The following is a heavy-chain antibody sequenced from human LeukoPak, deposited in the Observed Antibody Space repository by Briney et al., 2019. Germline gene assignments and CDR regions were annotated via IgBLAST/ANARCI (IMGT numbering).Heavy chain of an antibody. CDR1: GFTFGDFG. CDR2: ITWNGGST. J-gene: IGHJ6*03. CDR3: ASKVPPDNYDPTYYYYYYMDV. Sequence: GGSLRLSCAASGFTFGDFGMSWVRQGPGKGLEWVSGITWNGGSTGYGDSVKGRFTISRDNSKNTLYLQMNSLRAEDTAVYYCASKVPPDNYDPTYYYYYYMDVWGKGTTVTVPS. D-gene: IGHD3-3*01. V-gene: IGHV3-20*04.